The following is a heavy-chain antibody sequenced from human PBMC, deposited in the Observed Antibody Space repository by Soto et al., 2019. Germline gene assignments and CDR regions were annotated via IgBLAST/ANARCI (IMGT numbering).Heavy chain of an antibody. J-gene: IGHJ4*02. CDR3: ARVPHLVVFDF. CDR2: IYHSGTT. D-gene: IGHD2-21*01. CDR1: GGSINTYS. V-gene: IGHV4-59*01. Sequence: SETLSLTCTVSGGSINTYSWAWIRQPPGKGLEWITYIYHSGTTKYNPSLRSRVTISLDMSKNQFSLRLNSVTAADTAVYYCARVPHLVVFDFWGQGTRVTVSS.